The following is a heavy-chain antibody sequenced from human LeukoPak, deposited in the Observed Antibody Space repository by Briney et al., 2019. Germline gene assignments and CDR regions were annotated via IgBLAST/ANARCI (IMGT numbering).Heavy chain of an antibody. CDR3: ARQLDYYDKRDY. CDR2: IDPSDSYS. Sequence: RGESLKISCKGSGYSFTNYGISWVRQMPGKDLEWMGRIDPSDSYSNYGPSFQGHVTISADRSISTAYLQWRSLKASDTAMYYCARQLDYYDKRDYWGQGTLVTVAS. V-gene: IGHV5-10-1*01. J-gene: IGHJ4*02. CDR1: GYSFTNYG. D-gene: IGHD3-22*01.